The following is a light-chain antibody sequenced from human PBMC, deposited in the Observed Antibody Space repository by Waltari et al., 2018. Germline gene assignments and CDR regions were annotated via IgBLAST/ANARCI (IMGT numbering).Light chain of an antibody. J-gene: IGLJ2*01. CDR2: KDS. V-gene: IGLV3-25*03. CDR3: QSNRV. Sequence: KQYAYWYQQKPGQAPMLVIYKDSERPSGIPERFSGSSSGTTVTLTISGVQAEDEADYYCQSNRVFGGGTKLTVL. CDR1: KQY.